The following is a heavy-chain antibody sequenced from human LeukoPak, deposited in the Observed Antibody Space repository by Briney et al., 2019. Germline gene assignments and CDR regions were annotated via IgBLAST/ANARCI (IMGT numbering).Heavy chain of an antibody. CDR1: GFTVGSNY. D-gene: IGHD6-6*01. J-gene: IGHJ4*02. Sequence: PGASLRLSCAASGFTVGSNYMSWVRQAPGKGLEWVSVIYSGGSTYYADSVKGRFTISRDNSKNTLYLQMNSLRAEDTAVYYCARGRIAARPRFDYWGQGTLVTVSS. V-gene: IGHV3-66*02. CDR2: IYSGGST. CDR3: ARGRIAARPRFDY.